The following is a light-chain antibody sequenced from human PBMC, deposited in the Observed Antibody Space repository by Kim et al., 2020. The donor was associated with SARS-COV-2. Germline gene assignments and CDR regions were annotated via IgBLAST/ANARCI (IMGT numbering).Light chain of an antibody. Sequence: GQSITISCTRTSSDVVSYNLVSWYQQHPGKAPKLMIYEVSKRPSGVSNRFSGSKSGNTASLTISGLQAEDEADYYCCSYAGSSTWVFGGGTQLTVL. CDR1: SSDVVSYNL. CDR3: CSYAGSSTWV. V-gene: IGLV2-23*02. CDR2: EVS. J-gene: IGLJ3*02.